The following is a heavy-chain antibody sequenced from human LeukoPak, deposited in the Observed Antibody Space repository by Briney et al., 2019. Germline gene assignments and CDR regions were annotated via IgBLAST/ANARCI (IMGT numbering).Heavy chain of an antibody. J-gene: IGHJ4*02. D-gene: IGHD6-19*01. CDR2: IIPIFGTA. Sequence: ASVKVSCKASGYTFTSYDINWVRQATGQGLEWMGGIIPIFGTANYAQKFQGRVTITTDESTSTAYMELSSLRSEDTAVYYCARDSDGRVAVAGTDYWGQGTLVTVSS. V-gene: IGHV1-69*05. CDR3: ARDSDGRVAVAGTDY. CDR1: GYTFTSYD.